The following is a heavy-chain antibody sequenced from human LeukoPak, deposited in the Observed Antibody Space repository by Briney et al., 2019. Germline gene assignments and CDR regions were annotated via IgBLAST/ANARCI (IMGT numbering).Heavy chain of an antibody. V-gene: IGHV3-15*01. CDR1: GFTFSTYA. J-gene: IGHJ6*02. D-gene: IGHD1-1*01. CDR2: IKSKTDGGTT. Sequence: PGGSLRLSCVVSGFTFSTYAMSWVRQAPGKGLEWVGRIKSKTDGGTTDYAAPVKGRFTISRDDSKNTLYLQMNSLKTEDTAVYYCTTAGTEGPPYYYYGMDVWGQGTTVTVSS. CDR3: TTAGTEGPPYYYYGMDV.